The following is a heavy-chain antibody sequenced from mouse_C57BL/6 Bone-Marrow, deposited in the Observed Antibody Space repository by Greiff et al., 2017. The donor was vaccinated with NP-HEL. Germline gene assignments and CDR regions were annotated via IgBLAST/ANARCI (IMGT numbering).Heavy chain of an antibody. J-gene: IGHJ1*03. V-gene: IGHV14-4*01. D-gene: IGHD2-5*01. CDR2: IDPENGDT. CDR1: GFNIKDDY. CDR3: TTTSNYVSWYFDV. Sequence: EVKLEESGAELVRPGASVKLSCTASGFNIKDDYMHWVKQRPEQGLEWIGWIDPENGDTEYASKFQGKATITADTSSNTAYLQLSSLTSEDTAVYYCTTTSNYVSWYFDVWGTGTTVTVSS.